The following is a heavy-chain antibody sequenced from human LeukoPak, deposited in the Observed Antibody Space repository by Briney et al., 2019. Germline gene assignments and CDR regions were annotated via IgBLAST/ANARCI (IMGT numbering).Heavy chain of an antibody. CDR1: GGSISSSTYY. Sequence: SETLSLTCTVSGGSISSSTYYWGWIRQPPGKGLEWIGSIYYRGSTYYNPSLKSRVTISVDTSKNQFSLKLSSVTAADTAVYYCASRIAAAAHDAFDIWGQGTMVTVSS. V-gene: IGHV4-39*07. CDR2: IYYRGST. D-gene: IGHD6-13*01. J-gene: IGHJ3*02. CDR3: ASRIAAAAHDAFDI.